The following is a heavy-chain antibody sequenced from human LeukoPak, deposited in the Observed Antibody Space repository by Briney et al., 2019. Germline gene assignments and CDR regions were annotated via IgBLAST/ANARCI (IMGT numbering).Heavy chain of an antibody. J-gene: IGHJ4*02. CDR2: IRYDGSNK. D-gene: IGHD6-6*01. V-gene: IGHV3-30*02. CDR1: GFTFSSYG. CDR3: AKDGHRSIAAHFDY. Sequence: GGSLRLSCAASGFTFSSYGMHWVRQAPGKGLEWVAFIRYDGSNKHYADSVKGRFTISRDNSKNTLYLQMNSLRAEDTAVYYCAKDGHRSIAAHFDYWGQGTLVTVSS.